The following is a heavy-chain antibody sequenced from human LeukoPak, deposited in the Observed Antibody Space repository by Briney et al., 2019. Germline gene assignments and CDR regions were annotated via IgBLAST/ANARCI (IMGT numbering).Heavy chain of an antibody. D-gene: IGHD6-13*01. CDR3: ARSEYSSTWYGDHYYYYMDV. J-gene: IGHJ6*03. Sequence: EGSLRLSCAASGFTFSSFWMRWVRQAPGKGLVWVSRIDTDGSSTVYADSVKGRFTSSRDNAKNTLYLQMNSLRAEDTAVYYCARSEYSSTWYGDHYYYYMDVWGKGTTVTVSS. CDR2: IDTDGSST. V-gene: IGHV3-74*01. CDR1: GFTFSSFW.